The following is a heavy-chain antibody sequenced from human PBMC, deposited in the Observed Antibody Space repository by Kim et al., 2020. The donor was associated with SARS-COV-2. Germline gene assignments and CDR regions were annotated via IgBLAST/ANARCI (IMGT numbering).Heavy chain of an antibody. D-gene: IGHD3-10*01. Sequence: SQTLSLTCAISGDSVSSTSAAWNWIRLSASRGGEWMGRTYYRSKWSNDYALSVKSRITINPDTAKNQFSLQLNSVTPEDTAVYYCARQSTYNYYHGLDVWGQGTTVTVSS. CDR1: GDSVSSTSAA. J-gene: IGHJ6*02. CDR2: TYYRSKWSN. CDR3: ARQSTYNYYHGLDV. V-gene: IGHV6-1*01.